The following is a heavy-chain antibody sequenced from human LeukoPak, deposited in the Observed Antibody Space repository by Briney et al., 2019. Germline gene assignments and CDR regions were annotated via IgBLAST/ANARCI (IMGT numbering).Heavy chain of an antibody. V-gene: IGHV1-8*01. CDR2: LKANSGNT. D-gene: IGHD2-21*01. J-gene: IGHJ6*02. CDR3: ERGQVPLILCEGCYYYYGMDV. CDR1: GYTFTSYV. Sequence: GSPKVSCKASGYTFTSYVINWVRQAPGQGLEWMGWLKANSGNTCYAQKFQGRVTLTRKTSISTAYMEHSSLRSEDTAVYYCERGQVPLILCEGCYYYYGMDVWGQGTTVTVSS.